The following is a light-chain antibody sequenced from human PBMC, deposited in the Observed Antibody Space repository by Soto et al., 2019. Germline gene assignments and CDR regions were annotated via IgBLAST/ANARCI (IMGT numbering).Light chain of an antibody. Sequence: EIVLTQFPGTMSLSPGERATLSCRASQSVASTSLAWYQHKPGQAPRLLIYAASTRATGIPDRFSGSGSGTDFTLTISRLEPEDFALYYCQHYGSSPYTFGQGTKLEIK. J-gene: IGKJ2*01. V-gene: IGKV3-20*01. CDR3: QHYGSSPYT. CDR1: QSVASTS. CDR2: AAS.